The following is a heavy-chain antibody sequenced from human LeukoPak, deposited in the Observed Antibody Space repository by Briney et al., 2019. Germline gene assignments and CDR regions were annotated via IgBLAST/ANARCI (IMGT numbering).Heavy chain of an antibody. V-gene: IGHV1-24*01. J-gene: IGHJ6*02. Sequence: ASVTVSCKVSGSSLSEIFMHWVRQGPGKGLEWMGGSDLEDGETMYAEEFRGRLTLTEDTSTDTAYMELSSLTSEDTGIYYCATGVATDMRGMDAWGQGTTVTVSS. CDR1: GSSLSEIF. CDR2: SDLEDGET. D-gene: IGHD2-2*01. CDR3: ATGVATDMRGMDA.